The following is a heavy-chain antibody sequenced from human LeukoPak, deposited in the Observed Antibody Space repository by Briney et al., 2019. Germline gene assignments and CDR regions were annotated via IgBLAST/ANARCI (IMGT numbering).Heavy chain of an antibody. CDR1: GFTVSSNY. CDR3: AKDRYSGSYYLEYFDY. Sequence: GGSLRLSCAASGFTVSSNYMSWVRQAPGKGLEWVSVTYSGGSTYYADSVKGRFTISRDNSKNTLYLQMNSLRAEDTAVYYCAKDRYSGSYYLEYFDYWGQGTLVTVSS. V-gene: IGHV3-53*01. CDR2: TYSGGST. D-gene: IGHD1-26*01. J-gene: IGHJ4*02.